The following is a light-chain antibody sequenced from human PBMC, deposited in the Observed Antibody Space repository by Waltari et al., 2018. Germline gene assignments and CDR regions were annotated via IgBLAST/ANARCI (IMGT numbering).Light chain of an antibody. J-gene: IGKJ2*01. V-gene: IGKV1-12*01. Sequence: DIQLTQSPSSVSASVGDRVTFTCRASQVIGFWLAWYQQRPGKAPKLLISLASSLQTGVPSRFSGRGSGTEFTLTISSLQPEDFATYYCQQADSFPYTFGQGTKLEIK. CDR2: LAS. CDR1: QVIGFW. CDR3: QQADSFPYT.